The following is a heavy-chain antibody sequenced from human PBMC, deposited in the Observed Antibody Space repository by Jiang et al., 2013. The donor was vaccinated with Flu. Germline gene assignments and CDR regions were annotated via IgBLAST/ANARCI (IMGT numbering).Heavy chain of an antibody. V-gene: IGHV4-39*01. J-gene: IGHJ4*02. CDR1: GGSISSSSYY. CDR2: IYYSGST. CDR3: ARGQWLVRAFDY. D-gene: IGHD6-19*01. Sequence: PGLVKPSETLSLTCTVSGGSISSSSYYWGWIRQPPGKGLEWIGSIYYSGSTYYNPSLKSRVTISVDTSKNQFSLKLSSVTAADTAVYYCARGQWLVRAFDYWGQGTLVTVSS.